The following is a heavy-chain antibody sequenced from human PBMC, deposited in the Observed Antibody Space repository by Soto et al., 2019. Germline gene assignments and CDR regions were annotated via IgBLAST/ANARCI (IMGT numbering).Heavy chain of an antibody. CDR1: GGTFSSYA. D-gene: IGHD3-22*01. J-gene: IGHJ4*02. CDR2: IIPIFGTA. CDR3: ARGAYYYDSSGYYYTFDY. Sequence: SVKVSCKASGGTFSSYAISWVRQAPGQGLEWMGGIIPIFGTANYAQKFQGRVTITADESTSTAYMELSSLRSEDTAVYYCARGAYYYDSSGYYYTFDYWGQGTLVTVS. V-gene: IGHV1-69*13.